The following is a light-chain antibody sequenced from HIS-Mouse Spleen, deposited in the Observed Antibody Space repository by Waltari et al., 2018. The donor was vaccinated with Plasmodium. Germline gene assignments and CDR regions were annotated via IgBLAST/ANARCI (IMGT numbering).Light chain of an antibody. CDR3: YSAADNNLV. CDR1: VLAKKY. V-gene: IGLV3-27*01. J-gene: IGLJ3*02. CDR2: KDS. Sequence: SYELTQPSSVSVSPGQTARITCPGDVLAKKYVRWFQQKPGQAPVLVIYKDSERPSGIPERFSGSSSGTTVTLTISGAQVEDEADYYCYSAADNNLVFGGGTKLTVL.